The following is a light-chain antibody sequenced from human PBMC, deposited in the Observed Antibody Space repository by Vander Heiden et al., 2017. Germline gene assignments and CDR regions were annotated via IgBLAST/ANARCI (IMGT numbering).Light chain of an antibody. V-gene: IGKV1-5*03. J-gene: IGKJ1*01. CDR2: KAS. Sequence: DIQMTQSSSTLSASVGDRVAITCLASQSISSWLAWYQQKPGKAPKLLIYKASSLESGVPSRFSGRGSGTEFTLTISSLQPDDFATYYCQQYNSSPWTFGQGTKVEIK. CDR3: QQYNSSPWT. CDR1: QSISSW.